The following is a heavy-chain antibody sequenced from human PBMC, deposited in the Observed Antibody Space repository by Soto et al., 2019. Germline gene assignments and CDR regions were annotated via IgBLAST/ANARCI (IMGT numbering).Heavy chain of an antibody. CDR2: VFHNGTT. V-gene: IGHV4-39*01. CDR3: ARLVVVSPVANA. CDR1: GGSINTNNYY. D-gene: IGHD2-15*01. J-gene: IGHJ5*02. Sequence: PSETLSLTCTVSGGSINTNNYYWGWVRQPPGKGLEWIGSVFHNGTTYYSPSLKSRVTISLAPSRTQFSLKLESVTAADTAVYFCARLVVVSPVANAWGQGTLVTVSS.